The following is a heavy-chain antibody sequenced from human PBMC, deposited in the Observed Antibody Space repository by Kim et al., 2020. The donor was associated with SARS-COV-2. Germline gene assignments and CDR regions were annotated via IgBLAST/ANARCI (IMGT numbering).Heavy chain of an antibody. D-gene: IGHD4-17*01. CDR2: IIPLFTRG. V-gene: IGHV1-69*06. Sequence: SVKVSCKAFGATFTDYVFSWVRQAPGQGFEYMGGIIPLFTRGDQAQSFQDRITITANKFTTTAYMELSSLTSDDTAIYYCVTTQIENNDSGAPEGVSWGQGTLVTVSS. CDR1: GATFTDYV. J-gene: IGHJ5*02. CDR3: VTTQIENNDSGAPEGVS.